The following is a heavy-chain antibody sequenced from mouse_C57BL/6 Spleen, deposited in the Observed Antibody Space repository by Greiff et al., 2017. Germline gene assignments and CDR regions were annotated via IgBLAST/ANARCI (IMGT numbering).Heavy chain of an antibody. Sequence: LVESGAELARPGASVKLSCKASGYTFTSYGISWVKQRTGQGLEWIGEIYPRSGNTYYNEKFKGKATLTADKSSSTAYMELRSLTSEDSAVYFCARRGNYDYDEDFDYWGQGTTLTVSS. CDR3: ARRGNYDYDEDFDY. V-gene: IGHV1-81*01. CDR2: IYPRSGNT. CDR1: GYTFTSYG. D-gene: IGHD2-4*01. J-gene: IGHJ2*01.